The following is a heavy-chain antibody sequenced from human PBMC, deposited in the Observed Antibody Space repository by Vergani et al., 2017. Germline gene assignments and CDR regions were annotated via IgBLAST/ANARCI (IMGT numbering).Heavy chain of an antibody. CDR1: GYTFTSYA. Sequence: QVQLVQSGSELKKPGASVKVSCKASGYTFTSYAMNWVRHAPRQGLEWMGCNNTNTGNPTYAQSFTGRFVFALDTTVSTAYLQTSSQKAEDTAVYYCAREVVEYYGMDVWGQGTTVTVSS. V-gene: IGHV7-4-1*02. D-gene: IGHD3-3*01. J-gene: IGHJ6*02. CDR3: AREVVEYYGMDV. CDR2: NNTNTGNP.